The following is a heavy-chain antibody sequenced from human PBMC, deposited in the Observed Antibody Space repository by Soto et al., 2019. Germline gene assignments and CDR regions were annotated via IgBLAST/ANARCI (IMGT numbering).Heavy chain of an antibody. CDR2: IYYSGST. J-gene: IGHJ1*01. CDR1: GGSISSSSYY. D-gene: IGHD1-1*01. V-gene: IGHV4-39*01. CDR3: ARHYNKRGAGY. Sequence: QLQLQESGPGLVKPSETLSLTCTVSGGSISSSSYYWGWIRQPPGKGLEWIGSIYYSGSTYYNPSLKSRVTISVDTSKNQSSLKLSSVTAADTAVYYCARHYNKRGAGYWGQGTLVTVSS.